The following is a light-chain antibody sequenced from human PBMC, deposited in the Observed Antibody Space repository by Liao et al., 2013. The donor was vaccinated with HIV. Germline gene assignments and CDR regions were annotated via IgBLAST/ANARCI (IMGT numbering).Light chain of an antibody. J-gene: IGLJ1*01. CDR3: QVWDSGSDV. CDR2: YDS. V-gene: IGLV3-21*01. Sequence: SYELTQPPSVSVAPGKTARITCGGNNIETKSVHWNQQRPGQAPVLVIYYDSDRPSGIPERFSGSKSGNTATLTISRVEAGDEADYYCQVWDSGSDVFGPGTKVTVL. CDR1: NIETKS.